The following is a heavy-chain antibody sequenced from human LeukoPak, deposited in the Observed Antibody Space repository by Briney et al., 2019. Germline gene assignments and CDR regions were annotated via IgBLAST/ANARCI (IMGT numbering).Heavy chain of an antibody. CDR1: GFTFSSYE. CDR3: ARQYCGGDCYSGLGVDY. Sequence: PGGSLRLSCAASGFTFSSYEMNWVRQAPGKGLEWVSYISSSGSTIYYADVVKGRFTISRDNAKNSLYLQMNSLRAEDTAVYYCARQYCGGDCYSGLGVDYWGQGTLVTVSS. D-gene: IGHD2-21*02. CDR2: ISSSGSTI. V-gene: IGHV3-48*03. J-gene: IGHJ4*02.